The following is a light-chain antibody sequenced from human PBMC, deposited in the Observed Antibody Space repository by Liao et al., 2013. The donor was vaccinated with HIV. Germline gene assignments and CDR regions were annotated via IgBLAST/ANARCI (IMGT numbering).Light chain of an antibody. CDR1: NIGSKT. CDR2: YDS. V-gene: IGLV3-21*01. J-gene: IGLJ3*02. CDR3: QSADSSGTWV. Sequence: SYELTQPPSVSVAPGKTARIPCGGNNIGSKTVHWYQQKPGQAPVLVIYYDSDRPSGIPERFSGSSSGTTVTLTISGVQAEDEADYYCQSADSSGTWVFGGGTKLTVL.